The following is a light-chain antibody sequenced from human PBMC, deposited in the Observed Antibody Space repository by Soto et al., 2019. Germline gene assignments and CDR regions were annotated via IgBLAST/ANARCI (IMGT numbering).Light chain of an antibody. CDR2: KAS. CDR3: QPSNRNTSGT. CDR1: QSLDRW. V-gene: IGKV1-5*03. Sequence: DILMTQSPSTLSASVGDRVTITGRASQSLDRWLAWYQQKPGKAPNPVIYKASSLESRAPSRFSGSGSGTESTLTISSLQHEEFETYACQPSNRNTSGTFGQGTKVDIK. J-gene: IGKJ1*01.